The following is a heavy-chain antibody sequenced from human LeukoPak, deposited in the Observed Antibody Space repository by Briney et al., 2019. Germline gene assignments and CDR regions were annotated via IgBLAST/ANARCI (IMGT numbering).Heavy chain of an antibody. CDR3: ARGYSRRWYDAFDI. CDR1: GYTFIGYY. V-gene: IGHV1-2*02. D-gene: IGHD6-13*01. J-gene: IGHJ3*02. CDR2: INPNSGGT. Sequence: GASVKVSCKASGYTFIGYYIHWVRQAPGQGLEWMGWINPNSGGTNYAQKFQGRVTMTWDTSISTAYMELSRLRSDDTAVYYCARGYSRRWYDAFDIWGQGTMVTVSS.